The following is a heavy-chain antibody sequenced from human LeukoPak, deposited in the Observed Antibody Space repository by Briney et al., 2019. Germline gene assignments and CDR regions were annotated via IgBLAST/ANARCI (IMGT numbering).Heavy chain of an antibody. V-gene: IGHV4-39*07. J-gene: IGHJ4*02. D-gene: IGHD6-19*01. CDR2: IYYSGST. CDR3: TREGAVAV. CDR1: GGSISSSSYY. Sequence: PSETLSLTCTVSGGSISSSSYYWGWIRQPPGKGLEWIGSIYYSGSTYYNPSLKSRITISMDTSKNQFSLKLSSVTAADTAVYYCTREGAVAVWGQGTLVTVSS.